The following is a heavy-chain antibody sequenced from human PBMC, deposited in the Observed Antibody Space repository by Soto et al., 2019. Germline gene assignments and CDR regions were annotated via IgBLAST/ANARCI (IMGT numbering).Heavy chain of an antibody. CDR1: GFTFDDYG. D-gene: IGHD2-15*01. CDR3: AKAVVVGKKNWVNFFDS. V-gene: IGHV3-9*01. J-gene: IGHJ4*02. CDR2: ISWNSGIT. Sequence: PGGSLRLSCVASGFTFDDYGMHWVRLVPGKGLEWVSAISWNSGITDYVKSVKGRFTISRDNAKSSVFLQMNSLRPEDTALYYCAKAVVVGKKNWVNFFDSWGQGTLVTVSS.